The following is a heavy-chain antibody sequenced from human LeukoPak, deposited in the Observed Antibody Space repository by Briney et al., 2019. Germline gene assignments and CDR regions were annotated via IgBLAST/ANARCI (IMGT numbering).Heavy chain of an antibody. CDR1: GFTFSSYW. J-gene: IGHJ5*02. CDR3: ARDYYDSSGSSWFDP. D-gene: IGHD3-22*01. V-gene: IGHV3-7*01. CDR2: IKQDGSEK. Sequence: GGSLRLSCAASGFTFSSYWMSWVRQAPGKGLEWVANIKQDGSEKYYVDSVKGRFTISRDNAKNSLYLQMNSLRAEDTAVYYCARDYYDSSGSSWFDPWGQGTLVTVSS.